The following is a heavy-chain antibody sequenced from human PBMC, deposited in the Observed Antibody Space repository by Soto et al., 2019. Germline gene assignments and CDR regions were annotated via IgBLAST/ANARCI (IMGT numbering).Heavy chain of an antibody. CDR1: GYTFTSYA. CDR2: INAGNGNT. J-gene: IGHJ3*02. V-gene: IGHV1-3*01. CDR3: ARPHRSASGGHDAFDI. Sequence: ASVKVSCKASGYTFTSYAMHWVRQAPGQRLEWMGWINAGNGNTKYSQKFKGRVTITRDTSASTAYMELSSLRSEDTAVYYCARPHRSASGGHDAFDIWGQGTLVTVSS. D-gene: IGHD6-6*01.